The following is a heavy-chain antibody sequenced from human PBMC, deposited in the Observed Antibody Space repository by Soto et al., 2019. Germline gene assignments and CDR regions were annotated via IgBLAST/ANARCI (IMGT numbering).Heavy chain of an antibody. J-gene: IGHJ5*02. D-gene: IGHD2-15*01. Sequence: GGSLRLSCAASGFTFSSYAMSWVRQAPGKRLDLVLCIGGSGGSTHYAYSVEGRFTIVRDNSKNTLYLQMNCLRADDTAVYYCAKDVLYCSGGSCYNWFDPWGQGTLVTVSS. V-gene: IGHV3-23*01. CDR2: IGGSGGST. CDR3: AKDVLYCSGGSCYNWFDP. CDR1: GFTFSSYA.